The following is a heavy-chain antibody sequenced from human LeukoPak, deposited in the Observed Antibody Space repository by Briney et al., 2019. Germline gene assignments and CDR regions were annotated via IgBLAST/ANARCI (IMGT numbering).Heavy chain of an antibody. D-gene: IGHD3-16*01. CDR1: GGSFSGYY. Sequence: SETLSLTCAVYGGSFSGYYWSWIRQPPGKGLEWIGEINHSGSTNYNPSLKSRVTISVDTSKNQFSLKLSSVTAADTAAYYCARAVVPTVVMLDYWGQGTLVTVSS. J-gene: IGHJ4*02. V-gene: IGHV4-34*01. CDR2: INHSGST. CDR3: ARAVVPTVVMLDY.